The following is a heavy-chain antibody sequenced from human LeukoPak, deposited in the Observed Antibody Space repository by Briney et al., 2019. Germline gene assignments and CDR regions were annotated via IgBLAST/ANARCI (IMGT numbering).Heavy chain of an antibody. CDR3: ARGLEGYEPSDY. Sequence: ASETLSPTCAVYGGSFSGYYWSWIRQPPVRGLEWIGEINHSGSTNYNPSLKSRVTISTDTSKNQFSLKLSSVTAADTAVYYCARGLEGYEPSDYWGQGTLVTVSS. CDR2: INHSGST. D-gene: IGHD5-12*01. V-gene: IGHV4-34*01. J-gene: IGHJ4*02. CDR1: GGSFSGYY.